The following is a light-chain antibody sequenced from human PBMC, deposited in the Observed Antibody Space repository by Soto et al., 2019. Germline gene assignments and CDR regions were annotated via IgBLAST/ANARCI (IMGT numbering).Light chain of an antibody. V-gene: IGKV3-20*01. J-gene: IGKJ3*01. Sequence: EIVLTQSPGTLSLSPGERATLSCRASQSVGNNYLAWYQQKPGQAPRLLIYAASNRVTGISDRFSGSGSGTDFTLTISRLEPEDFAVYYCQQYGRSPPLTFGPGTKVDIK. CDR2: AAS. CDR3: QQYGRSPPLT. CDR1: QSVGNNY.